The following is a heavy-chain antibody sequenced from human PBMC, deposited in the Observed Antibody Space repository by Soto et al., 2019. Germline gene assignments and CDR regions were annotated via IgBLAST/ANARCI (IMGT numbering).Heavy chain of an antibody. J-gene: IGHJ4*02. V-gene: IGHV4-30-4*01. CDR2: IYYSGNT. Sequence: KSSETLSLTCTVSGGSTSSDNYWSWIRQPPGKGLEWIGHIYYSGNTDYNPSLKSRLAISIDTSKNQFSLKLSSVTAADPAVYFCAREGGESSDGLYYFDSWGQGSLVTVSS. CDR3: AREGGESSDGLYYFDS. CDR1: GGSTSSDNY. D-gene: IGHD3-16*01.